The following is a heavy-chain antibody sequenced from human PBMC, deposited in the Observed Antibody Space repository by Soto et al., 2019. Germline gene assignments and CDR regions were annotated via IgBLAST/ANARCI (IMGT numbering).Heavy chain of an antibody. D-gene: IGHD4-17*01. CDR2: ISAYNGNT. CDR1: GYTFTSYY. CDR3: ASYVDYGDYFY. Sequence: GASVKVSCKASGYTFTSYYMHWVRQAPGQGLEWMGWISAYNGNTNYAQKLQGRVTMTTDTSTSTAYMELRSLRSDDTAVYYCASYVDYGDYFYWGPGTLVTVSS. V-gene: IGHV1-18*04. J-gene: IGHJ4*02.